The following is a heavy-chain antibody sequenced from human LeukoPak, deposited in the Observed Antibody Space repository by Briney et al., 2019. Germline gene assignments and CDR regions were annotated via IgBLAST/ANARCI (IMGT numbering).Heavy chain of an antibody. CDR1: GDSISSGGYS. CDR3: ALTSGP. V-gene: IGHV4-31*03. CDR2: IYYSGST. Sequence: NPSETLSLTCTVSGDSISSGGYSWSWIRQHPGKGLEWIGYIYYSGSTYYHPSLKSRVTISVDTSKNQFSLKLSSVTAADTAVYYCALTSGPWGQGTLVTVSS. D-gene: IGHD1-14*01. J-gene: IGHJ5*02.